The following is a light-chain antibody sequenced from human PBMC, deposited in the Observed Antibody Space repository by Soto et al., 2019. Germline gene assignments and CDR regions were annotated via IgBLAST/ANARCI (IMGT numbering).Light chain of an antibody. V-gene: IGKV3-11*01. Sequence: IVVSLSPAALSVSKGERASLSCRASQSVSSYLALYQQKPGQAPRLLIYDASNRATGIPARFSGSGSGTDFTLTICSLEPDDIAVYYCQQRSHLPTFCPGTKVDIK. CDR2: DAS. CDR1: QSVSSY. J-gene: IGKJ3*01. CDR3: QQRSHLPT.